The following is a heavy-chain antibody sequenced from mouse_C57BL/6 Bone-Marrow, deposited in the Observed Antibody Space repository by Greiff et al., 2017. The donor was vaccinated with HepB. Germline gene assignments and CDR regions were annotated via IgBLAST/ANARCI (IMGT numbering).Heavy chain of an antibody. CDR3: ARVGDYDRPWFAY. Sequence: VKLVESGAELVKPGASVKISCKASGYAFSSYWMNWVKQRPGKGLEWIGQIYPGDGDTKYNGKFKGKATLTADKSSSTAYMQLSSLTSVDSAVYFCARVGDYDRPWFAYWGQGTLVTVSA. CDR1: GYAFSSYW. D-gene: IGHD2-4*01. CDR2: IYPGDGDT. V-gene: IGHV1-80*01. J-gene: IGHJ3*01.